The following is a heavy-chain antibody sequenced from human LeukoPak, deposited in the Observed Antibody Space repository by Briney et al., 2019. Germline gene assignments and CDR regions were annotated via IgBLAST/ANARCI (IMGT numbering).Heavy chain of an antibody. CDR1: GGFISSHY. J-gene: IGHJ4*02. V-gene: IGHV4-59*11. CDR2: VFYTGST. Sequence: SETLSLTCTVSGGFISSHYWNWTRQPPGKGLEWIGYVFYTGSTNYNPSLRSRVTMSVDTSKNQFSLKLRSVTAADTAVYYCARAHPAYSSSSGFDYWGQGALVTVSS. CDR3: ARAHPAYSSSSGFDY. D-gene: IGHD6-6*01.